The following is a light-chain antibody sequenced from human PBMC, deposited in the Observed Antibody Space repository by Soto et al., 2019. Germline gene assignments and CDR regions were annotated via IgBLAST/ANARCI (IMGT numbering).Light chain of an antibody. V-gene: IGLV1-40*01. CDR1: SSNIGAGYD. Sequence: QSALTQPPSVSWAQGQRVTISCTGSSSNIGAGYDVHWYQQFPGRAPNLLIYANTNRPSGVPDRFSGSKSVTSASLAIAGLLAEDEADYYCQSYDSSLTGFGTGTKVTVL. CDR2: ANT. CDR3: QSYDSSLTG. J-gene: IGLJ1*01.